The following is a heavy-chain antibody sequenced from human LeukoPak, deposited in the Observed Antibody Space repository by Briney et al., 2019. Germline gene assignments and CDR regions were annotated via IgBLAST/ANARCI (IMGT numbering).Heavy chain of an antibody. J-gene: IGHJ4*02. CDR3: ARGPLLVCSSTSCYPRNDY. CDR1: GGSFSGYY. CDR2: INHSGST. D-gene: IGHD2-2*01. Sequence: SETLSLTCAVYGGSFSGYYWSWIRQPPGKGLEWIGEINHSGSTNYNPSLKSRVTISVDTSKNQFSLKLSSVTAADTAVYYCARGPLLVCSSTSCYPRNDYWGQGTLVTVSS. V-gene: IGHV4-34*01.